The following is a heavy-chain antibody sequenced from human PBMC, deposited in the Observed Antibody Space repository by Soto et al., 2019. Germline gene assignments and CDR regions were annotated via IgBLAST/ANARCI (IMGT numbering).Heavy chain of an antibody. CDR2: IYYSGST. D-gene: IGHD3-10*01. Sequence: SETLSLTCTVSGGSISSSSYYWGWIRQPPGKGLEWIGSIYYSGSTYYNPSLKSRVTISVDTSKTQFSLKLSSVTAADTAVYYCAKTYGSGSYYNYYYGMDVWGQGTTVTVSS. V-gene: IGHV4-39*01. CDR3: AKTYGSGSYYNYYYGMDV. CDR1: GGSISSSSYY. J-gene: IGHJ6*02.